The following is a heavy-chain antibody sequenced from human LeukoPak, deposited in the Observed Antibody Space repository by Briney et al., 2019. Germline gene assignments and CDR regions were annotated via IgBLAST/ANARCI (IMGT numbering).Heavy chain of an antibody. D-gene: IGHD3-22*01. CDR2: VYYSGST. J-gene: IGHJ4*02. CDR3: ARRVNYYDSSGYLD. Sequence: PSETLSLTCTVSGGSISSYYWSWIRQAPGKGLEWIGYVYYSGSTNYNPSLKSRVTISVDTSKNQFSLKLSSVTAADTAVYYCARRVNYYDSSGYLDWGQGTLVTVSS. V-gene: IGHV4-59*01. CDR1: GGSISSYY.